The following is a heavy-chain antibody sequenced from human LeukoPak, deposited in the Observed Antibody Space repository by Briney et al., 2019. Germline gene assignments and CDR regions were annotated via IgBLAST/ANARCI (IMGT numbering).Heavy chain of an antibody. CDR1: GFTFSSYA. CDR3: ARAPYDRYFDY. J-gene: IGHJ4*02. Sequence: PGGSLRLSCAASGFTFSSYAMHWVRQAPGKGLEWVAVISYDGSNKYYADSVKGRFTISRDNSKNTLYLQMNSLRAEDTAVYYCARAPYDRYFDYWGQGTLVAVSS. D-gene: IGHD3-22*01. CDR2: ISYDGSNK. V-gene: IGHV3-30-3*01.